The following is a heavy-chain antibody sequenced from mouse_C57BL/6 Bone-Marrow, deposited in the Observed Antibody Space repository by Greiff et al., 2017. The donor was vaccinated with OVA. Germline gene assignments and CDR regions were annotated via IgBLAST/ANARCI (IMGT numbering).Heavy chain of an antibody. CDR1: GFTFSDYG. V-gene: IGHV5-17*01. D-gene: IGHD4-1*01. CDR2: ISSGSNTI. CDR3: AKKTLTGTGWYFDV. Sequence: EVKLVESGGGLVKPGGSLKLSCAASGFTFSDYGMHWVRQAPEKGLEWVAYISSGSNTIYYADTVKGRFTIFRDNAKNTLFLQMTSQRSEDTAMYYCAKKTLTGTGWYFDVWGTGTTVTVSS. J-gene: IGHJ1*03.